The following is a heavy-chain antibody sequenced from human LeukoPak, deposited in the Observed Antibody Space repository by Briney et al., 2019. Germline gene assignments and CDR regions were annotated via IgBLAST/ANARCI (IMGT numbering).Heavy chain of an antibody. CDR3: ASPTHDFWGEPYYYYGMDV. J-gene: IGHJ6*02. CDR1: GGTFSSYA. V-gene: IGHV1-69*04. D-gene: IGHD3-3*01. Sequence: SVKVSCKASGGTFSSYAISWVRQAPGQGLEWMGRIIPILGIANYAQKFQGRVTITADKSTSTAYMELSSLRSEDTAVYYCASPTHDFWGEPYYYYGMDVWGQGTTVTVSS. CDR2: IIPILGIA.